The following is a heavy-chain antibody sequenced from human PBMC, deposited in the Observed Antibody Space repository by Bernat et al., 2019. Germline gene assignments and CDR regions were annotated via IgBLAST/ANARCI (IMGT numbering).Heavy chain of an antibody. J-gene: IGHJ4*01. CDR2: IWYDGSPK. D-gene: IGHD3-22*01. CDR1: GFTFSLYG. Sequence: QVQLVESGGGVVQPGRSLRLSCAASGFTFSLYGMHWVRQAPGKGLEWMAVIWYDGSPKYYADSVRGRFTISRDNSKNMLYLQMNSLRAEDTALYYCATLAYGYDSSAQNLGGYWGQEPWSPSPQ. V-gene: IGHV3-33*01. CDR3: ATLAYGYDSSAQNLGGY.